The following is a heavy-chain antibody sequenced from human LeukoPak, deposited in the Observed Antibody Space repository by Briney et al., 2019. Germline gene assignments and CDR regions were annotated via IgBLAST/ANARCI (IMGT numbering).Heavy chain of an antibody. CDR3: ARSPESGGNVFDI. CDR2: MRNKANSYTT. V-gene: IGHV3-72*01. Sequence: PGGSLRLSCAASGYTFSDHYIDWARQPPGKGREWVARMRNKANSYTTENAASVKGRLTLSRDDSKRLVFLQLNSLKIEDTAVYYCARSPESGGNVFDIWGQGTMVTVSS. CDR1: GYTFSDHY. D-gene: IGHD3-16*01. J-gene: IGHJ3*02.